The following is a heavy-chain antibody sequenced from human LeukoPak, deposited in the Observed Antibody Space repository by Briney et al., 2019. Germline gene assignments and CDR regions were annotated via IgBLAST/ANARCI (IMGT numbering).Heavy chain of an antibody. CDR3: ARESFSRGWYGGAFDY. J-gene: IGHJ4*02. D-gene: IGHD6-19*01. CDR2: INPDSGGT. V-gene: IGHV1-2*02. Sequence: GASVKVSCKASGYTFTGYYIHWVRQAPGQGLEWMGWINPDSGGTNYAQKFQGRVTMTRDTSISTASMEVSRLRSDDTAVYYCARESFSRGWYGGAFDYWGQGTLVTVSS. CDR1: GYTFTGYY.